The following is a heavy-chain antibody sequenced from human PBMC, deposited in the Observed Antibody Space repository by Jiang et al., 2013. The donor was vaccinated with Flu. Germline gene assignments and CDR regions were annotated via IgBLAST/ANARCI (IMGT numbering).Heavy chain of an antibody. CDR2: IIPIFGTA. CDR1: GGTFSSYA. CDR3: ARDNTVVTPKSDY. Sequence: GAEVKKPGSSVKVSCKASGGTFSSYAISWVRQAPGQGLEWMGGIIPIFGTANYAQKLQGRVTMTTDTSTSTAYMELRSLRSDDTAVYYCARDNTVVTPKSDYWGQGTLVTVSS. D-gene: IGHD4-23*01. J-gene: IGHJ4*02. V-gene: IGHV1-69*05.